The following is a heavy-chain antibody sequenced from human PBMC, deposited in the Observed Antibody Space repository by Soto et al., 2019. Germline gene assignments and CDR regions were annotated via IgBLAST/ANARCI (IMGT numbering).Heavy chain of an antibody. V-gene: IGHV4-34*01. CDR3: ARGSYQRGYNWFDP. J-gene: IGHJ5*02. CDR2: INHSGST. Sequence: LSVTCAVYGGSFSGYYWSWIRQPPGKGLEWIGEINHSGSTNYNPSLKSRVTISVDTSKNQFSLKLSSVTAADTAVYYCARGSYQRGYNWFDPWGQGTLVTVSS. D-gene: IGHD2-2*01. CDR1: GGSFSGYY.